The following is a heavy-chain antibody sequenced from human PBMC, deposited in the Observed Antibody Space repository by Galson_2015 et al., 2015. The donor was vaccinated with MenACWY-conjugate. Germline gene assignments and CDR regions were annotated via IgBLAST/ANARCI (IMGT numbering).Heavy chain of an antibody. J-gene: IGHJ4*02. V-gene: IGHV5-10-1*01. Sequence: QSGAEVKKPGESLRISCKGSGYSFTSYWISWVRQMPGKGLEWMGRIGPSDSYTNYSPSFQGHVTISADKSISTAYLQWSSLKASDTAMYYCASIKPVLLWFGELSYWGQGTLVTVSS. CDR1: GYSFTSYW. D-gene: IGHD3-10*01. CDR3: ASIKPVLLWFGELSY. CDR2: IGPSDSYT.